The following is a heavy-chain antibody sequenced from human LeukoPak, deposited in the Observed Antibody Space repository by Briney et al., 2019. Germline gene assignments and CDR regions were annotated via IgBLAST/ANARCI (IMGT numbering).Heavy chain of an antibody. V-gene: IGHV3-7*01. CDR2: IKQDGSEK. CDR1: GFTFSIYW. D-gene: IGHD3-3*01. Sequence: GGSLRLSCAASGFTFSIYWMSWVRQAPGKGLEWVANIKQDGSEKYYVDSVKGRFTISRDNAKNSLYLQMNSLRAEDTAVYYCARAKVPYYDFWSGYTYYYYMDVWGKGTTVTVSS. CDR3: ARAKVPYYDFWSGYTYYYYMDV. J-gene: IGHJ6*03.